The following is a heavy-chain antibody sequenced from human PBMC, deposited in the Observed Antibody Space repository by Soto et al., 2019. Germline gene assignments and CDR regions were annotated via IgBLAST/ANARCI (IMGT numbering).Heavy chain of an antibody. V-gene: IGHV3-23*01. J-gene: IGHJ4*02. CDR2: ISGSGDGT. D-gene: IGHD5-18*01. Sequence: GGSLRLSCAASGFTFSSFPLSWVRQAPGKGLEWVSAISGSGDGTDYADSVKGRFTISRDNSKNTLYLQMNSLRDDETAIYYCAGPGYSSQDYWGQGALVTVS. CDR3: AGPGYSSQDY. CDR1: GFTFSSFP.